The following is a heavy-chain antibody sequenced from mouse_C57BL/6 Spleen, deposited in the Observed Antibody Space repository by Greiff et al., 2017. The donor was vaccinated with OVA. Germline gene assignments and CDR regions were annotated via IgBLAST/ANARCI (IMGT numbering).Heavy chain of an antibody. V-gene: IGHV1-81*01. Sequence: QVQLQQSGAELARPGASVKLSCKASGYTFTSYGISWVKQRTGQGLEWIGEIYPRSGNTYYNEKFKGKATLTADKSSSTAYMELRSLTSEDSAVYFCAREGAITTARRNYFDDWGQGTTLTVSS. J-gene: IGHJ2*01. CDR2: IYPRSGNT. CDR1: GYTFTSYG. CDR3: AREGAITTARRNYFDD. D-gene: IGHD1-2*01.